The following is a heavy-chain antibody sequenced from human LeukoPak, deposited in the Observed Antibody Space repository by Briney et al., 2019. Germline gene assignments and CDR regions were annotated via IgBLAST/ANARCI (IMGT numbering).Heavy chain of an antibody. CDR2: ISPYNGNT. Sequence: ASVKVSCKASGYTFSNYGISWVRQAPGQGLEWMGWISPYNGNTHYAQKLQGRVTMATDTSTSTAYMELRSLRSGDTAVYYCARGEGCSGGSCYSGWFDPWGQGTLVTVSS. J-gene: IGHJ5*02. D-gene: IGHD2-15*01. CDR1: GYTFSNYG. V-gene: IGHV1-18*04. CDR3: ARGEGCSGGSCYSGWFDP.